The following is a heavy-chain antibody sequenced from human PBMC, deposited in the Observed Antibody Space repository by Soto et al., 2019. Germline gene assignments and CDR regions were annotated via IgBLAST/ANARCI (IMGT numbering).Heavy chain of an antibody. V-gene: IGHV4-39*01. CDR1: GGSISSSSYY. CDR3: ARHLGSSGWSGYFQH. J-gene: IGHJ1*01. D-gene: IGHD6-19*01. Sequence: QLQLQESGPGLVKPSETLSLTCTVSGGSISSSSYYWGWISQPPGKGLEWIGSIYYSGSTYYNPSLKSRVTISVDTSKSQFSLKLSSVTAADTAVYYCARHLGSSGWSGYFQHWGQGSLVTVAS. CDR2: IYYSGST.